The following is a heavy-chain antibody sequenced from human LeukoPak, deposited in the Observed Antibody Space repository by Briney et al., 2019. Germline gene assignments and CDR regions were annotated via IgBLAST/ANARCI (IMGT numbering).Heavy chain of an antibody. Sequence: PSETLSLTCTVSGGSISSYYWSWIRQPPGNGLEWIGYIYYSGSTNYIPSLKSRVTISVDTSKNQFSLKLSSVTAADTAVYYCARHVSNVSGYSSPFDYWGQGTLVTVSS. CDR1: GGSISSYY. V-gene: IGHV4-59*08. CDR3: ARHVSNVSGYSSPFDY. CDR2: IYYSGST. D-gene: IGHD3-22*01. J-gene: IGHJ4*02.